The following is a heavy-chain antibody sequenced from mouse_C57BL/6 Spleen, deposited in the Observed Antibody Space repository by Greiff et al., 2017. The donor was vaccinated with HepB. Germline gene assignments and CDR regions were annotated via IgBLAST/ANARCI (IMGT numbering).Heavy chain of an antibody. CDR3: ARDGYDLYFDY. V-gene: IGHV5-4*01. CDR2: ISDGGSYT. Sequence: EVKVVESGGGLVKPGGSLKLSCAASGFTFSSYAMSWVRQTPEKRLEWVATISDGGSYTYYPDNVKGRFTISRDNAKNNLYLQMSHLKSEDTAMYYCARDGYDLYFDYWGQGTTLTVSS. CDR1: GFTFSSYA. D-gene: IGHD2-2*01. J-gene: IGHJ2*01.